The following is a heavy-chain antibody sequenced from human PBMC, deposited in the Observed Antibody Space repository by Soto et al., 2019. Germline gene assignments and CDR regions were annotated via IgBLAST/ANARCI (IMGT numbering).Heavy chain of an antibody. CDR2: ISYDGSNK. Sequence: QVQLVESGGGVVRPGRSLRLSCAASGFTFSSYAMHWVRQAPGKGLEWVAVISYDGSNKYYADSVKGRFTISRDNSKNTLYLQMNSLRAEDTAVYYCASSRGTTGTFAYWGQGTLVTVSS. J-gene: IGHJ4*02. D-gene: IGHD1-1*01. CDR3: ASSRGTTGTFAY. CDR1: GFTFSSYA. V-gene: IGHV3-30-3*01.